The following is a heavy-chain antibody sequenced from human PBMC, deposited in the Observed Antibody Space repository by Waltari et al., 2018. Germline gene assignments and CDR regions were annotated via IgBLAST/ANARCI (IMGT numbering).Heavy chain of an antibody. CDR2: IYSGGST. CDR1: GFTVSSNY. Sequence: EVQLVESGGGLIQPGGSLRISCAASGFTVSSNYMSWVRQAPGKGLEWVSVIYSGGSTYYADSVKGRFTISRDNSKNTLYLQMNSLRAEDTAVYYCARVDYDFWSGYYNRGSFDYWGQGTLVTVSS. J-gene: IGHJ4*02. CDR3: ARVDYDFWSGYYNRGSFDY. D-gene: IGHD3-3*01. V-gene: IGHV3-53*01.